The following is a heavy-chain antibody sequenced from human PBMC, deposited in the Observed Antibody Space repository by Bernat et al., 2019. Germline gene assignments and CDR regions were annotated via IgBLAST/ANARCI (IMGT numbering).Heavy chain of an antibody. D-gene: IGHD3-10*01. CDR2: INSGSDDK. J-gene: IGHJ4*02. CDR3: ARGDGPDHWLIDY. CDR1: GYSFTSFA. V-gene: IGHV1-3*04. Sequence: QVQLEQSGAEVKKPGASVKVSCKTSGYSFTSFAIHWARQAPGQRLEWLGVINSGSDDKRYPQKFRGRVTISGDTFASTSYMELSSLTSEDTAVYYCARGDGPDHWLIDYWGQGTLVTVSS.